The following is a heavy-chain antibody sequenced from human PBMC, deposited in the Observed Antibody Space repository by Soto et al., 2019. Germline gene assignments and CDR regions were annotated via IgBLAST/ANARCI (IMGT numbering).Heavy chain of an antibody. D-gene: IGHD3-22*01. V-gene: IGHV1-69*13. J-gene: IGHJ5*02. CDR3: ARERTHYYDSSGSTYWFDP. CDR1: GGTFSSYA. CDR2: IIPIFGTA. Sequence: GASVKVSCKASGGTFSSYAISWVRQAPGQGLEWMGGIIPIFGTANYAQKFQGRVTITADESTSTAYMEMSSLRSEDTAVYYCARERTHYYDSSGSTYWFDPWGQGTLVTVSS.